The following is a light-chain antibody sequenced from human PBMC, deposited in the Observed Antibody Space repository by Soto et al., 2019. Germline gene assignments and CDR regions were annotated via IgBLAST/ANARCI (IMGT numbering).Light chain of an antibody. V-gene: IGLV1-40*01. J-gene: IGLJ2*01. CDR1: SSNIGAGYD. CDR2: GNS. Sequence: QAVVTQPPSVSGAPGQRVTISCTGSSSNIGAGYDVHWYQQLPGTAPKLLIYGNSNRPSGVPDRFSGSKSGTSASLAITGLQAEDEADYYCQSYDSRLSGSGVFGGGTQLTVL. CDR3: QSYDSRLSGSGV.